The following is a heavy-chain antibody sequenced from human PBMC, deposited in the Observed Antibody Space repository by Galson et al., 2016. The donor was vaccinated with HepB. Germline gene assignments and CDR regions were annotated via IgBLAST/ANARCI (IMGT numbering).Heavy chain of an antibody. CDR1: GGTVNNFG. V-gene: IGHV1-69*13. CDR2: ITPILGTQ. CDR3: ARHWVVGDSLNKNGMDV. Sequence: SVKVSCKASGGTVNNFGISWVRQAPGQGLEWMGGITPILGTQDLAQRFLGRVAITADESTGTVYMELSSLTSEDTAVYYCARHWVVGDSLNKNGMDVWGQGTTVTVSS. D-gene: IGHD1-26*01. J-gene: IGHJ6*02.